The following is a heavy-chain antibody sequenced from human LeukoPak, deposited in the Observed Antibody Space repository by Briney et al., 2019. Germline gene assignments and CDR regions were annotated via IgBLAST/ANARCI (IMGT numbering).Heavy chain of an antibody. Sequence: ASVKVSCKASGYTFTGYYMHWVRQAPGQGLEWMGWINPNSGGTNYAQKFQGRVTMTRDTSISTAYMELSRLRSDDTAVYYCARGSDLIVGATNFDYWGQGTLVTVSS. V-gene: IGHV1-2*02. CDR2: INPNSGGT. CDR1: GYTFTGYY. CDR3: ARGSDLIVGATNFDY. D-gene: IGHD1-26*01. J-gene: IGHJ4*02.